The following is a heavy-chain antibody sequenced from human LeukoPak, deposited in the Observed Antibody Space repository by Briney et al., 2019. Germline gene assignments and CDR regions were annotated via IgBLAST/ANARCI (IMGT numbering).Heavy chain of an antibody. D-gene: IGHD2-15*01. CDR2: INPNSGGT. Sequence: ASVKVSCKASGYTFTGYYMHWVRQAPGQGLEWMGWINPNSGGTNYAQKFQGRVTMTRDTSISTAYMELSRLRSDDTAVYYCSREDRDIVVVVAAMIDYWGQGTLVTVSS. CDR3: SREDRDIVVVVAAMIDY. J-gene: IGHJ4*02. CDR1: GYTFTGYY. V-gene: IGHV1-2*02.